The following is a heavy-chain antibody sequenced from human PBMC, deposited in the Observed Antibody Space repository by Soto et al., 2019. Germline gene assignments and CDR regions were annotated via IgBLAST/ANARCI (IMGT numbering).Heavy chain of an antibody. J-gene: IGHJ4*02. Sequence: PGGSLRLSCAASGFPFSRYAMHWVRQAPGKGLEWVAVISYDGSNKYYADSVKGRFTISRDNSKNTLYLQMNSLRAEDTAVYYCARAVSSSWYYFDYWGQGT. D-gene: IGHD6-13*01. V-gene: IGHV3-30-3*01. CDR2: ISYDGSNK. CDR1: GFPFSRYA. CDR3: ARAVSSSWYYFDY.